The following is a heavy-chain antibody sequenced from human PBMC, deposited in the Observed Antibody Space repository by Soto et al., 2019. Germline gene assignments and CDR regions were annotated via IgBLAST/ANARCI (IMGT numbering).Heavy chain of an antibody. J-gene: IGHJ4*02. CDR1: GFSFTSSA. Sequence: PAEVSWEACGFSFTSSAVRWVRQARGQCLEWIGWIVVGSGNTNYAQKFQERVTITRDMSTSTAYMELRSLRSDDTAVYYCARANPHSYGYYYFDYWGQGTLVIVSS. CDR3: ARANPHSYGYYYFDY. D-gene: IGHD5-18*01. CDR2: IVVGSGNT. V-gene: IGHV1-58*01.